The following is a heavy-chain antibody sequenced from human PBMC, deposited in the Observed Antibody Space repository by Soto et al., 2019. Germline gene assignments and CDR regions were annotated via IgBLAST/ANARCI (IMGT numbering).Heavy chain of an antibody. CDR2: TYPDDSDV. CDR3: VRHYDTLTVDY. J-gene: IGHJ4*02. V-gene: IGHV5-51*01. CDR1: GYSFTSYW. D-gene: IGHD3-9*01. Sequence: GESLKISCEASGYSFTSYWIGWVRQMPGKGLEWMGITYPDDSDVRYSPSFQGQVTISADKSISTAYLQWGSLKASDTAMYYCVRHYDTLTVDYWGQGSLVTVSS.